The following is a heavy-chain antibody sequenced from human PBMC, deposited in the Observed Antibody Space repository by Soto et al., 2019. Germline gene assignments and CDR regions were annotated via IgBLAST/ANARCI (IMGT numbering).Heavy chain of an antibody. V-gene: IGHV1-3*05. CDR2: INARNGNT. CDR1: GYTFTSYA. J-gene: IGHJ4*02. CDR3: ARAWVVVTAPDY. D-gene: IGHD2-21*02. Sequence: QVQLVQSGAEEKKPGASVKVSCKASGYTFTSYAMHWVRQAPGQRLEWMGWINARNGNTKYSQKFQGRVTITRDTSASTAYVELSSLRSEDTAVYYCARAWVVVTAPDYWGQGTLVTVSS.